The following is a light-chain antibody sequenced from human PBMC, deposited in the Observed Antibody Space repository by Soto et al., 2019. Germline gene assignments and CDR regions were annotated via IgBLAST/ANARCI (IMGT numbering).Light chain of an antibody. CDR2: GAS. V-gene: IGKV3-20*01. CDR1: QTVTSNY. J-gene: IGKJ1*01. Sequence: EIMLTQSPGTLSLSPGERVTLSCRASQTVTSNYLAWYQQRPGQAPRLLIYGASSRATGVPERFSGGGSGTDFTLTISRLEPEDCAFYFCQQYGNTPWTFGQGATVETK. CDR3: QQYGNTPWT.